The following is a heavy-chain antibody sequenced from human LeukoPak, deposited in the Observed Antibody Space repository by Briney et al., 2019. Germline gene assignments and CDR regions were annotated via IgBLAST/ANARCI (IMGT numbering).Heavy chain of an antibody. CDR2: ISSSSSYI. CDR3: ARVPTYYDSSGYLFDY. D-gene: IGHD3-22*01. V-gene: IGHV3-21*01. CDR1: GFTFSSYW. Sequence: GGSLRLSCAASGFTFSSYWMHWVRQAPGKGLEWVSSISSSSSYIYYADSVKGRFTISRDNAKNSLYLQMNSLRAEDTAVYYCARVPTYYDSSGYLFDYWGQGTLVTVSS. J-gene: IGHJ4*02.